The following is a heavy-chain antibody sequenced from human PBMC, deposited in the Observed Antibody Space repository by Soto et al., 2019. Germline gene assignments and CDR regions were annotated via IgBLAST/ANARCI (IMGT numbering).Heavy chain of an antibody. V-gene: IGHV4-30-4*01. CDR3: GRLPEWSSTSCYRWFDP. CDR2: IYYSGST. J-gene: IGHJ5*02. CDR1: GGSISSGDYY. Sequence: SETLSLTCTVSGGSISSGDYYWSWVRQPPGKGLEWIGYIYYSGSTYYNPSLKSRVTISVDTSKNQFSLKLSSVTAADTAVYYCGRLPEWSSTSCYRWFDPWGQGTLVTVSS. D-gene: IGHD2-2*01.